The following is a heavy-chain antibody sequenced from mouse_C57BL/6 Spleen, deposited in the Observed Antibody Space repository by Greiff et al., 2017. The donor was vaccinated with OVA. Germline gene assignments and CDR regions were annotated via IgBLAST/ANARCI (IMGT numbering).Heavy chain of an antibody. Sequence: EVQLQESGPGMVKPSQSLSLTCTVTGYSITSGYDWHWIRHFPGNKLEWMGYISYSGSTNYNPSLKSRISITHDTSKNHFFLKLNSVTTEDTATYYCAREHYRGYFDVWGTGTTVTVSS. D-gene: IGHD2-12*01. CDR2: ISYSGST. CDR3: AREHYRGYFDV. J-gene: IGHJ1*03. CDR1: GYSITSGYD. V-gene: IGHV3-1*01.